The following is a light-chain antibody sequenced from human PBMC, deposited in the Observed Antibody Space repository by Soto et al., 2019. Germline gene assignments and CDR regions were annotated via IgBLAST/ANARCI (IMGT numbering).Light chain of an antibody. J-gene: IGLJ1*01. CDR2: DVS. V-gene: IGLV2-14*01. CDR1: SSDVGDYNY. Sequence: QSVLTQPASVSGSPGQSITISCTGTSSDVGDYNYVSWYQQHPGKAPKLMIYDVSNRPSGVSNRFSGSKSGNTASLTISGLKAEDEADYYCSSYTSSSTLLYVFGTGTKVTVL. CDR3: SSYTSSSTLLYV.